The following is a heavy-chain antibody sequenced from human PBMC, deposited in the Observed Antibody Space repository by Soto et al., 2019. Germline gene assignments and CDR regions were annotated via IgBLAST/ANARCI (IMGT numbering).Heavy chain of an antibody. J-gene: IGHJ4*02. CDR2: IYYSGCT. V-gene: IGHV4-31*03. Sequence: SETLSLTCILSAGSISRCGYYCIWIRQHPGKGLEWIAYIYYSGCTYYNPSLKSRFTISVDTSTNKFTLKLCSVTAAETAVYYSARYPRVDFAYWPRGTLVNVSS. CDR3: ARYPRVDFAY. CDR1: AGSISRCGYY.